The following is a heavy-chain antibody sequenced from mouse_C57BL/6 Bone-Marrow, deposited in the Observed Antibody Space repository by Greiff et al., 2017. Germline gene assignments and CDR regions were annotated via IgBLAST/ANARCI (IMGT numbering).Heavy chain of an antibody. CDR2: ISYDGSN. CDR1: GYSITSGYY. V-gene: IGHV3-6*01. J-gene: IGHJ4*01. Sequence: EVQVVESGPGLVKPSQSLSLTCSVTGYSITSGYYWNWIRQFPGNKLEWMGYISYDGSNNYNPSLKNRISITRDTSKNQFFLKLNSVTTEDTATYYCARGTQLSAMDYWGQGTSVTVSS. CDR3: ARGTQLSAMDY.